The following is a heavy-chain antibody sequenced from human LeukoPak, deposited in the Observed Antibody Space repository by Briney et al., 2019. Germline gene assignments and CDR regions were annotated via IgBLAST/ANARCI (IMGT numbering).Heavy chain of an antibody. Sequence: GGSLRLSCAASGFTFNTYTMNWVRQAPGKGLEWVSYISGSSGIIDYADSVRGRFTISRDNAKNSLYLQMNSLRAEDTAVYYCARDTQHDYGDYSPATFDYWGQGTLVTVSS. CDR3: ARDTQHDYGDYSPATFDY. D-gene: IGHD4-17*01. J-gene: IGHJ4*02. V-gene: IGHV3-48*01. CDR2: ISGSSGII. CDR1: GFTFNTYT.